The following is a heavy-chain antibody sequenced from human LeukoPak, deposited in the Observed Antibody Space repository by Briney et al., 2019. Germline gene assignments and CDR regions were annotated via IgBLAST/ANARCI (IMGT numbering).Heavy chain of an antibody. D-gene: IGHD6-6*01. CDR2: FSGNGGNT. V-gene: IGHV3-64D*09. CDR1: VFTLSSYA. J-gene: IGHJ4*02. CDR3: VITSATGPLDY. Sequence: GRSLGPSSSPSVFTLSSYAMHWVRQSPGKGLEYVTDFSGNGGNTYYADSLKGRFTISRDNSKNTLYLQMSSLRVEDTAVYYCVITSATGPLDYWAPGTLVSVS.